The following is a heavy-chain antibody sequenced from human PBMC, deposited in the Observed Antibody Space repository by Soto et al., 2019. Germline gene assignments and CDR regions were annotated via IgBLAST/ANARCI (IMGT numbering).Heavy chain of an antibody. CDR3: ARCWGYFESSGFPCLYAMVV. D-gene: IGHD3-22*01. Sequence: GGSLRLSCAGSGFNFSTYWMTWVRQAPGKXLEWVASIKEDGSEKYYVDSVEGRFTISRDNAKNSLYLQMKSLRAEDTAVYHCARCWGYFESSGFPCLYAMVVWGPETTVAVSS. CDR2: IKEDGSEK. V-gene: IGHV3-7*01. J-gene: IGHJ6*02. CDR1: GFNFSTYW.